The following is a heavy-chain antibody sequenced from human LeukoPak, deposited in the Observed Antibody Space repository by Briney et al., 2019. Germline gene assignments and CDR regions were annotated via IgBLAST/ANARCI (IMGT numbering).Heavy chain of an antibody. CDR1: VFTFSNYW. V-gene: IGHV3-74*01. CDR2: INSDGSST. J-gene: IGHJ3*02. D-gene: IGHD3-3*01. CDR3: ARGFTIFGVVNDGFDI. Sequence: PGGSLRLSCAASVFTFSNYWMHWVPQAPGKGLVWVSRINSDGSSTSYADSVKGRFTISRDNAKNTLYLQMNSLRVEDTAVYYCARGFTIFGVVNDGFDIWGQGTTVTVSS.